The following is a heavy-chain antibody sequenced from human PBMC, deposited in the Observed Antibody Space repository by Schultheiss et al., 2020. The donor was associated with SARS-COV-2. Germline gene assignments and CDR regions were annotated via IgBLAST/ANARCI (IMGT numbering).Heavy chain of an antibody. CDR3: ARASSYYYMDV. CDR1: GFTFSSYG. Sequence: GSLRLSCAASGFTFSSYGMHWVRQAPGKGLEWVAVIWYDGSNKYYADSVKGRFTISRHNSKNTLYLQMNSLRAEDTAVYYCARASSYYYMDVWGKGTTVTVSS. V-gene: IGHV3-33*08. J-gene: IGHJ6*03. CDR2: IWYDGSNK.